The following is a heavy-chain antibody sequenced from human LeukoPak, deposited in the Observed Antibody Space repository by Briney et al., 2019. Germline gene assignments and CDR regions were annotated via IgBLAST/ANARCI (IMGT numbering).Heavy chain of an antibody. V-gene: IGHV4-34*01. Sequence: SETLSLTCAVDGGSFSGYYWSWIRQPPGKGLEWIGEINHSGGTNYNPSLKSRVTISVDTSKNQFSLKLSSVTAADTAVYYCARGLFDYDILPGYPPPDAFDIWGQGTMVTVSS. CDR3: ARGLFDYDILPGYPPPDAFDI. CDR2: INHSGGT. D-gene: IGHD3-9*01. CDR1: GGSFSGYY. J-gene: IGHJ3*02.